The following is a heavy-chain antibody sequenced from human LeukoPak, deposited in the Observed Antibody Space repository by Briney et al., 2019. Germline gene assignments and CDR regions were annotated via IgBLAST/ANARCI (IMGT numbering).Heavy chain of an antibody. CDR2: IRYDGSNK. V-gene: IGHV3-30*02. CDR1: GFTSSSCG. CDR3: AKDPHGYYDSSGYSFFDY. J-gene: IGHJ4*02. Sequence: GGSLRLSCAASGFTSSSCGMHWVRQAPGKGLEWVAFIRYDGSNKYYADSVKGRFTISRDNSKNTLYLQMNSLRAEDTAVYYCAKDPHGYYDSSGYSFFDYWGQGTLVTVSS. D-gene: IGHD3-22*01.